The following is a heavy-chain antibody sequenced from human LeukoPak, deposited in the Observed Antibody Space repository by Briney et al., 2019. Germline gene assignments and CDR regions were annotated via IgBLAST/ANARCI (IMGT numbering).Heavy chain of an antibody. D-gene: IGHD3-3*01. V-gene: IGHV3-53*01. J-gene: IGHJ6*02. CDR2: IYSGGGT. Sequence: PGGSLRLSCAASGFTVSGNYMSWVRQAPGRGLQWVSVIYSGGGTYYADSVKGRFTISRDNSKNTLYLQMNGLRAEDTAVYYCAREPLRFLESPGGSGMDVWGQGTTVTVSS. CDR3: AREPLRFLESPGGSGMDV. CDR1: GFTVSGNY.